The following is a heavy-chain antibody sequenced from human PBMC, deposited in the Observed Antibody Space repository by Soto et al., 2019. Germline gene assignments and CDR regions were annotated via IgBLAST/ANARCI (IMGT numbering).Heavy chain of an antibody. CDR2: TYFRSKWYN. Sequence: PTLSLPCAISGDSVSSNSAAWNWIRQSPSRGLEWLGRTYFRSKWYNDYAVSVKSRITINPDTSKNQFSLQLNSVTPEDTAVYYCARDRLRSSGWYYGMDVWGQGTTVTVSS. CDR3: ARDRLRSSGWYYGMDV. D-gene: IGHD6-19*01. CDR1: GDSVSSNSAA. V-gene: IGHV6-1*01. J-gene: IGHJ6*02.